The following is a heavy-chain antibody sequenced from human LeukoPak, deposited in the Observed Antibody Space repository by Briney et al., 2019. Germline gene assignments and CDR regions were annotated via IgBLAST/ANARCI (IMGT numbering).Heavy chain of an antibody. Sequence: ASVKVSCKASGYTFTSYAMNWVRQAPGQGLEWMGWINPNSGGTNYAQKFQGRVTMTRDTSISTAYMELSRLRSDDTAVYYCARVGSYYYYMDVWGKGTTVTVSS. D-gene: IGHD3-16*01. J-gene: IGHJ6*03. V-gene: IGHV1-2*02. CDR1: GYTFTSYA. CDR2: INPNSGGT. CDR3: ARVGSYYYYMDV.